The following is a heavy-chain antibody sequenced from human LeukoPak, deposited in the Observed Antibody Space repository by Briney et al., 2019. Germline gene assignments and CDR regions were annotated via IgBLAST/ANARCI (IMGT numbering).Heavy chain of an antibody. V-gene: IGHV4-61*02. CDR1: GGSISSGSYY. D-gene: IGHD3-9*01. Sequence: PSETLSLTCPVSGGSISSGSYYWSWLRQPAGRGLEWLGRIYTSGSTNYNPSLKSRVTISVDTSKNQFSLKLSSVTAADTAVYYCARGDQDVRGYFDWPYPIDYWGQGTLVTVSS. CDR3: ARGDQDVRGYFDWPYPIDY. J-gene: IGHJ4*02. CDR2: IYTSGST.